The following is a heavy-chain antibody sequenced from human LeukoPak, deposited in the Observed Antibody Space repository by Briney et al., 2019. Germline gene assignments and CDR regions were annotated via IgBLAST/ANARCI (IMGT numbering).Heavy chain of an antibody. V-gene: IGHV1-2*02. CDR2: INPNNGGT. CDR3: ARDKGSSPGDY. Sequence: ASVRVSCKASGYTFTVYYIHWVRQAPGQGLEWMGWINPNNGGTNYAQKFQGRVTLTRDTSISTAYMELNRLTSDDTAVYYCARDKGSSPGDYWGQGTLVTVSS. D-gene: IGHD6-6*01. CDR1: GYTFTVYY. J-gene: IGHJ4*02.